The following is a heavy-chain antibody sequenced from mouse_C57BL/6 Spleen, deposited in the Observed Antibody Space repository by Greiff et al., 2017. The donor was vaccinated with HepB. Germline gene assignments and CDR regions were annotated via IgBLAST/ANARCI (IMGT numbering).Heavy chain of an antibody. D-gene: IGHD2-3*01. Sequence: VQGVESGAELVRPGTSVKVSCKASGYAFTNYLIEWVKQRPGQGLEWIGVINPGSGGTNYNEKFKGKATLTADKSSSTAYMQLSSLTSEDSAVYFCARRGDGYYAFDYWGQGTTLTVSS. CDR2: INPGSGGT. CDR3: ARRGDGYYAFDY. V-gene: IGHV1-54*01. J-gene: IGHJ2*01. CDR1: GYAFTNYL.